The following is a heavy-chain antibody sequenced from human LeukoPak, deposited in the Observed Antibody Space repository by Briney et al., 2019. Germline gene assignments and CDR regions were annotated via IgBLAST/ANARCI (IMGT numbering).Heavy chain of an antibody. D-gene: IGHD6-19*01. CDR1: GYTFTSYG. CDR3: AREGSSGWYGGRWFDP. CDR2: ISAYNGNT. J-gene: IGHJ5*02. V-gene: IGHV1-18*01. Sequence: VASVKVSCKASGYTFTSYGISWVRQAPGQGLEWMGWISAYNGNTNYAQKLQGRVTMTTDTSTSTAYMELRSLRSDDTAVYYCAREGSSGWYGGRWFDPWGQGTLVTVSS.